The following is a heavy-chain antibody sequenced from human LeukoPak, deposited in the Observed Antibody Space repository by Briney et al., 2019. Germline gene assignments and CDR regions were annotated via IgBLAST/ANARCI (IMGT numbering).Heavy chain of an antibody. CDR1: GFTFSSYA. V-gene: IGHV3-30-3*01. J-gene: IGHJ6*02. CDR3: ARDPHDYGDYRHYYYGMDV. D-gene: IGHD4-17*01. CDR2: ISYDGSNK. Sequence: GGSLRLSCAASGFTFSSYAMHWVRQAPGKGLEWVAVISYDGSNKYYADSVKGRFTISRDNSKNTLYLQMNSLRAEDTAVYYCARDPHDYGDYRHYYYGMDVWGQGTTVTVSS.